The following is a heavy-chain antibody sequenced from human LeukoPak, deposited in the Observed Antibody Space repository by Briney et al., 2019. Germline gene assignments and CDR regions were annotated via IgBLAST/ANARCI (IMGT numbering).Heavy chain of an antibody. CDR2: ISSSSSYI. CDR3: ARVRWELDYDAFDI. CDR1: GFTFSSYS. Sequence: GGSLRLSCAASGFTFSSYSMNWVRQAPGKGLEWVSSISSSSSYIYYADSVKGPFTISRDNAKNSLYLQMNSLRAEDTAVYYCARVRWELDYDAFDIWGQGTMVTVSS. V-gene: IGHV3-21*01. J-gene: IGHJ3*02. D-gene: IGHD1-26*01.